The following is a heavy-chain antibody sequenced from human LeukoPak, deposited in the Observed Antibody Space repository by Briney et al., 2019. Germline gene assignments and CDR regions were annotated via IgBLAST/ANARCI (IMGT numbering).Heavy chain of an antibody. J-gene: IGHJ4*02. CDR1: GSMYNYY. V-gene: IGHV4-59*08. D-gene: IGHD1-26*01. CDR3: ARHISSGGTYAHFNY. Sequence: SETLSLTCTVSGSMYNYYWSWIRQPPGKGLEWIGYIHYNGITNYSPSLKSRVTMSLDTSKNQVPLKLNSVSAADTAVYYCARHISSGGTYAHFNYWGQGTLVTVSS. CDR2: IHYNGIT.